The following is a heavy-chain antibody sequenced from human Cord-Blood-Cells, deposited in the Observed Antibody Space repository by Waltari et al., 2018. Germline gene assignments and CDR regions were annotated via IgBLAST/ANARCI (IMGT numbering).Heavy chain of an antibody. CDR3: AKPGSSWQPFDY. CDR2: ISGSGGST. J-gene: IGHJ4*02. D-gene: IGHD6-13*01. CDR1: GFTFSSYA. Sequence: EVQLLEYGGGLVQPGGSLRISCAASGFTFSSYAMSWVRQAPGKGLEWVSAISGSGGSTYYADSVKGRFTISRDNSKNTLYLQMNSLRAEDTAVYYCAKPGSSWQPFDYWGQGTLVTVSS. V-gene: IGHV3-23*01.